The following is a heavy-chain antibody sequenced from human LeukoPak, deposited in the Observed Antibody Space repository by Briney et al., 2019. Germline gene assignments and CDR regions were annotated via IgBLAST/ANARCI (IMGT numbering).Heavy chain of an antibody. CDR3: TRALGDCGGDCWGAFDI. CDR1: GYTFTGYY. Sequence: ASVKVSCKASGYTFTGYYMHWVRQAPGQGLEWMGWINPNSGGTNYALKLQDRVTMTTDTSTSTAYMELSSLSSDDTAVYYCTRALGDCGGDCWGAFDIWGQGTMVTVSS. J-gene: IGHJ3*02. V-gene: IGHV1-2*02. CDR2: INPNSGGT. D-gene: IGHD2-21*02.